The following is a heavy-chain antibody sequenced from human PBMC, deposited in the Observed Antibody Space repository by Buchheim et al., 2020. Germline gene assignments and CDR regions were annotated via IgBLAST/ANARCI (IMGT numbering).Heavy chain of an antibody. V-gene: IGHV3-7*01. CDR1: GFTFSSYW. D-gene: IGHD3-3*01. CDR2: IKQDGSEK. CDR3: ARGGALGLRFLEWLSSGGNNWFDP. J-gene: IGHJ5*02. Sequence: EVQLVESGGGLVQPGGSLRLSCAASGFTFSSYWMSWVRQAPGKGLEWVANIKQDGSEKYYVDSVKGRFTISRDNAKNSLYLQMNGLRAEDTAVYYCARGGALGLRFLEWLSSGGNNWFDPWGQGTL.